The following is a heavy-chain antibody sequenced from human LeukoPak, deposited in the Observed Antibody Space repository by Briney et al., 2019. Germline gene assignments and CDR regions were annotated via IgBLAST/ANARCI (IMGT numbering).Heavy chain of an antibody. V-gene: IGHV3-33*01. Sequence: GGSLRLSCAASGFTFSNYDMHWVRQAPGKGLEWVALIWSAGSNRYYADSVKGRFTISRDNAKNSLYLQMNSLRAEDTAVYYCARAKGGSYYYYMDVWGKGTTVTVSS. CDR2: IWSAGSNR. D-gene: IGHD3-16*01. J-gene: IGHJ6*03. CDR1: GFTFSNYD. CDR3: ARAKGGSYYYYMDV.